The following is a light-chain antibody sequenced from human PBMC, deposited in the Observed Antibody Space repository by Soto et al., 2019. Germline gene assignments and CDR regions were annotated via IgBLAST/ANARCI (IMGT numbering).Light chain of an antibody. CDR2: GVS. J-gene: IGLJ2*01. V-gene: IGLV2-14*01. CDR3: SSYTTISVLKV. CDR1: SSDIGGNYNY. Sequence: QSALTQPASVSGSPGQSITISCTGTSSDIGGNYNYVSWYQQHPGKAPKLMIYGVSDRPSGVSNRFSGSKSGNTASLTISGLQADAEADYYCSSYTTISVLKVFGGGTKLTVL.